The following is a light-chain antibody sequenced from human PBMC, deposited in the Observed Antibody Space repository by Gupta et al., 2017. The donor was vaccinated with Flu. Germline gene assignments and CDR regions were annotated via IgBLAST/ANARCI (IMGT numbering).Light chain of an antibody. CDR2: WAS. CDR1: QSVLYSSNNKNY. CDR3: QQYYSTPWT. J-gene: IGKJ1*01. V-gene: IGKV4-1*01. Sequence: IVMTQSPDSLAVSLAARATINCKSSQSVLYSSNNKNYLAWYQQKPGQPPKLLIYWASTRESGVPDRFSGSGSGTDFTLTISSLQAEDVAVYYCQQYYSTPWTFGQGTKVEIK.